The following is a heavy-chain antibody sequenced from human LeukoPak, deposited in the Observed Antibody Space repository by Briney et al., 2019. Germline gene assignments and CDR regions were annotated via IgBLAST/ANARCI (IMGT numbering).Heavy chain of an antibody. CDR2: INPNSGGT. CDR1: GYTFTGYF. D-gene: IGHD6-25*01. V-gene: IGHV1-2*02. J-gene: IGHJ4*02. Sequence: GESLKISCKGSGYTFTGYFMHWVRQAPGQGLEWMGWINPNSGGTSYLQNFQGRVTMTRDTSIGTAYMDLSRLRSDDTAVYYCARGRPGDSFDYWGQGTLVTVSS. CDR3: ARGRPGDSFDY.